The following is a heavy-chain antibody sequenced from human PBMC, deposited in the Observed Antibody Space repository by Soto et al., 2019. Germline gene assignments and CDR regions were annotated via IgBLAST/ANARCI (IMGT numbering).Heavy chain of an antibody. V-gene: IGHV3-23*01. Sequence: TGGSLRLSCAASGFTFISYAMSWVRQAPGKGLEWVSAISGSGGSTYYADSVKGRFTISRDNSKNTLYLQMNSLRAEDTAVYYCAKELIQMGYYYDSSGYPLDYWGQGTLVTVSS. CDR2: ISGSGGST. CDR3: AKELIQMGYYYDSSGYPLDY. J-gene: IGHJ4*02. D-gene: IGHD3-22*01. CDR1: GFTFISYA.